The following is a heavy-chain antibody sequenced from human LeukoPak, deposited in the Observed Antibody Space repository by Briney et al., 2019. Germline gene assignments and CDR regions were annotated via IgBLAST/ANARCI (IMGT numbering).Heavy chain of an antibody. CDR2: IKEDGSEK. V-gene: IGHV3-7*01. J-gene: IGHJ4*02. CDR3: ARGPMTIISI. Sequence: PGGSLRLSWAAAGFTLSSHWMSWVSQAPGKGLEWVANIKEDGSEKYYVDSVKGRFTISRDNAKNSLYLQMNSLRVEDTAVYYCARGPMTIISIGGQGTLVTVSS. CDR1: GFTLSSHW. D-gene: IGHD4/OR15-4a*01.